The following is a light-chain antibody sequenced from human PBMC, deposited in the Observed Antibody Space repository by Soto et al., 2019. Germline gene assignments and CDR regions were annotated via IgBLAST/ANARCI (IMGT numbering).Light chain of an antibody. J-gene: IGKJ4*01. V-gene: IGKV2-40*01. Sequence: DIVMTQTPLSLPVTPGEPASISCRSSQSLLDSDDGNTYLDWYLQKPGQSPQLLIYTVSYRASGVQDRFSGSGSGTDFTLKISRVEAEDVGVYYCMQRIEFPLTFGGGTKVDIK. CDR3: MQRIEFPLT. CDR1: QSLLDSDDGNTY. CDR2: TVS.